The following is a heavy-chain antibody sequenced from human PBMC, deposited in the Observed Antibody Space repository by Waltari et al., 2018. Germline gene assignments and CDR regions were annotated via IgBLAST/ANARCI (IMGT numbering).Heavy chain of an antibody. D-gene: IGHD3-9*01. Sequence: QVQLQESGPGLVKPSQTLSLTCPVSGGSISSGGYYWSWLRQHPGKGLELIGYIYYSGSTYYTPSLKSRVTISVDTSKNQFSLKLSSVTAADTAVYYCARANYDILTGYYTPWGQGTLVTVSS. CDR3: ARANYDILTGYYTP. CDR1: GGSISSGGYY. J-gene: IGHJ5*02. CDR2: IYYSGST. V-gene: IGHV4-31*03.